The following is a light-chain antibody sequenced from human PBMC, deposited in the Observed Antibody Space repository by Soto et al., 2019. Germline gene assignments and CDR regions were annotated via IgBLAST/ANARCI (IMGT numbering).Light chain of an antibody. Sequence: EIVLTQSPATLSVSPGERATLSCRTSQIVGTNLAWYQQKPAQAPSLLIYGAFIRAPGFPVRFRGTGSGSEFTLTLSSLQSEDGAVYYCQQYDKWPYTFGQGTNMEIK. CDR3: QQYDKWPYT. J-gene: IGKJ2*01. CDR2: GAF. V-gene: IGKV3-15*01. CDR1: QIVGTN.